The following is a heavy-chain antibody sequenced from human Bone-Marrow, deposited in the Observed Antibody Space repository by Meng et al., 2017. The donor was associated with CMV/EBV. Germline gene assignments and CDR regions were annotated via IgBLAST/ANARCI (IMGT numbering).Heavy chain of an antibody. CDR1: GFTFDDYA. D-gene: IGHD6-13*01. CDR3: AKDIQSSIAAAGTLVAFEI. J-gene: IGHJ3*02. V-gene: IGHV3-9*01. Sequence: GKSLKISCAASGFTFDDYAMHWVRQARGKGLEWVSGISWNSGSIGYADSVKGRFTISRDNAKNSLYLQMNSLRAEDTALYFCAKDIQSSIAAAGTLVAFEIWGQGTMVTVSS. CDR2: ISWNSGSI.